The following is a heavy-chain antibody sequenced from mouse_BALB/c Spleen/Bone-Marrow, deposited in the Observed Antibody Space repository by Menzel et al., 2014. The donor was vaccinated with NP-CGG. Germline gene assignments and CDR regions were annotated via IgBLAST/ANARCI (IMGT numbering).Heavy chain of an antibody. D-gene: IGHD2-10*02. CDR2: SRNKAKHYTT. V-gene: IGHV7-1*02. CDR3: ARDVGYGNYFVY. CDR1: GFTFSDFY. J-gene: IGHJ3*01. Sequence: EVKVVEFGGGLVQPGDSLRLSCATSGFTFSDFYMGWVRQPPGKRLEWIAASRNKAKHYTTEYSASVKGRVIVSRDTSQSILYLQMNALRAEDTAIYYCARDVGYGNYFVYWGQGTLVTVSA.